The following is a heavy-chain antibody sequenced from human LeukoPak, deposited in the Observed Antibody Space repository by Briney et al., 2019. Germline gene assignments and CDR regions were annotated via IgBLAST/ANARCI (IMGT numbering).Heavy chain of an antibody. CDR3: ARDYAGENWFDP. V-gene: IGHV3-33*01. Sequence: GSLILSCAASGFPFSSYGMHWVRQAPGKGLEWVAVIWYDGSNKYYADSVKGRFTISRDNSKNTLYLQMNSLRAEGTAVYYCARDYAGENWFDPRGQGTLVTVSS. D-gene: IGHD3-16*01. CDR1: GFPFSSYG. J-gene: IGHJ5*02. CDR2: IWYDGSNK.